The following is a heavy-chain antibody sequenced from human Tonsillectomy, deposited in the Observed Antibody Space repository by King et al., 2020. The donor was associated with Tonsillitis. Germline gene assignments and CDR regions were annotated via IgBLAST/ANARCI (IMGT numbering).Heavy chain of an antibody. CDR1: GYTFSSFG. V-gene: IGHV1-18*01. D-gene: IGHD3-22*01. CDR3: ARNRATMIPYYFDY. Sequence: QLVQSGAELKKPGASVKVSCKASGYTFSSFGISWVRQAPGQGLEWMAWISGYNGNTHYAQELQGRVTLTTDTSTSTAYMDLRSLRSDDTAVYYCARNRATMIPYYFDYWGQEPWSPSPQ. CDR2: ISGYNGNT. J-gene: IGHJ4*01.